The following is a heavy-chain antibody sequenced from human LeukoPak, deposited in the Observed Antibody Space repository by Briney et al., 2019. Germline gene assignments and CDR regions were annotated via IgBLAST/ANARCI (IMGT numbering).Heavy chain of an antibody. V-gene: IGHV3-11*03. Sequence: GGTLRLSCAASGFTFSDYYMSWIRQAPGKGLEWVSYISSSGSYTNYADSVKGRFTIARDNAKNSLYLQMNSLRAEHTAVYYCARTHYDILTGSNWFDPWGQGTLVTVSS. CDR2: ISSSGSYT. J-gene: IGHJ5*02. D-gene: IGHD3-9*01. CDR1: GFTFSDYY. CDR3: ARTHYDILTGSNWFDP.